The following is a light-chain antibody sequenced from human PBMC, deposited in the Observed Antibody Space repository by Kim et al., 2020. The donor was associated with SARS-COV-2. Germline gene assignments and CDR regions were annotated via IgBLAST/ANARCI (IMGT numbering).Light chain of an antibody. J-gene: IGKJ4*01. CDR2: GAS. V-gene: IGKV3-20*01. CDR1: QSVSNSY. CDR3: QQYGSSPLT. Sequence: LSPGERAPLSCRASQSVSNSYLAWYQQKPGQAPRLLIYGASSRATGIPDRFSGSGSGTDFTFSISRLEPEDFAVYYCQQYGSSPLTFGGGTKLEIK.